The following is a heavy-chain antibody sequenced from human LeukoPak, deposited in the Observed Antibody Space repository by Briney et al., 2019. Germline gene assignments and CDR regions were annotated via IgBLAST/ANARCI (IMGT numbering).Heavy chain of an antibody. Sequence: PGGSLRLSCAASGFTFSSYSMNWVRQAPGKGLEWVSSISSSSSYIYYADSVKGRFTISRHNAKNSLYLQMNSLRAEDTAVYYCATSPYCSSTSCQTDYWGQGTLVTVSS. V-gene: IGHV3-21*01. CDR3: ATSPYCSSTSCQTDY. CDR1: GFTFSSYS. CDR2: ISSSSSYI. D-gene: IGHD2-2*01. J-gene: IGHJ4*02.